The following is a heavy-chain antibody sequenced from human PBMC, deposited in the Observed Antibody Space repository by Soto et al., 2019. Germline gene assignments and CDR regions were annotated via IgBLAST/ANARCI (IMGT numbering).Heavy chain of an antibody. CDR3: VRWGGGLDH. J-gene: IGHJ4*02. D-gene: IGHD3-10*01. CDR2: IFYMGNT. Sequence: QLQESGPGLVKPSETLSLTCTVSGDSISSPHYFWGWVRQSPGKGLEWLGHIFYMGNTFDNPSVRSRLTMSVDTSRNQFSLKLTSMTAADTAMYYCVRWGGGLDHWGQGTLVSVAS. CDR1: GDSISSPHYF. V-gene: IGHV4-39*01.